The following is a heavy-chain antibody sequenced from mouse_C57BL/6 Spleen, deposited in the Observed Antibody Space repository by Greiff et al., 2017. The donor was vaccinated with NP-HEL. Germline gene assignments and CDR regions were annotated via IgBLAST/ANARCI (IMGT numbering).Heavy chain of an antibody. J-gene: IGHJ4*01. CDR1: GFTFSDYG. Sequence: VHLVESGGGLVKPGGSLKLSCAASGFTFSDYGMHWVRQAPEKGLEWVAYISSGSSTIYYADTVKGRVTISRDNAKNTLFLQMTSLRSEDTAMYYRARNDYDGEYYAMDYWGQGTSGTVSS. CDR3: ARNDYDGEYYAMDY. D-gene: IGHD2-4*01. CDR2: ISSGSSTI. V-gene: IGHV5-17*01.